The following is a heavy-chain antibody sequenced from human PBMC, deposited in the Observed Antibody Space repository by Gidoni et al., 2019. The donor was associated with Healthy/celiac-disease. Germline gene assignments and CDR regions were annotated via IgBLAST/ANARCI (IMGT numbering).Heavy chain of an antibody. CDR3: ARHYYDSSGYYFPYYYYGMDV. CDR2: IYYSGST. Sequence: QVQLQESGPGLVKPSETLSLTCTVSGGSISSYYWSWIRQPPGKGLEWIWYIYYSGSTNYNPSLKSRVTLSVDTSKNQFSLKLSSVPAADTAVYYCARHYYDSSGYYFPYYYYGMDVWGQGTTVTVSS. J-gene: IGHJ6*02. CDR1: GGSISSYY. V-gene: IGHV4-59*08. D-gene: IGHD3-22*01.